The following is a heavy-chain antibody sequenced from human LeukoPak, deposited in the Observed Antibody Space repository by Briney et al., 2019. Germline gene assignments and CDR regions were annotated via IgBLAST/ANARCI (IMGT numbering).Heavy chain of an antibody. V-gene: IGHV4-31*03. CDR2: IYYSGST. CDR1: GGSISSGGYY. J-gene: IGHJ5*02. D-gene: IGHD6-19*01. Sequence: ASETLSLTCTVSGGSISSGGYYWSWIRQHPGKGLEWIGYIYYSGSTYYNPSLKSRVIISVDTSENQLSPNLTSVTAADTAVYYCARVDYSSGWYWVDPWGQGTLVIVSS. CDR3: ARVDYSSGWYWVDP.